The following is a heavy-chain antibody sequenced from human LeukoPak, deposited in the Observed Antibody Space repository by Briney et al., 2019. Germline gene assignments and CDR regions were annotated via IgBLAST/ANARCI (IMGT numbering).Heavy chain of an antibody. J-gene: IGHJ4*02. CDR1: GFTFSDYY. D-gene: IGHD6-6*01. CDR3: ASGFSSSPYFDY. V-gene: IGHV3-11*06. CDR2: ITGSSSYI. Sequence: GGSLRLSCAASGFTFSDYYMSWIRQAPGEGLEWVSFITGSSSYIYYTDSVKGRFTISRDNAKNSLFLQMNSLRDEDTAVYYCASGFSSSPYFDYWGQGTLVTVSS.